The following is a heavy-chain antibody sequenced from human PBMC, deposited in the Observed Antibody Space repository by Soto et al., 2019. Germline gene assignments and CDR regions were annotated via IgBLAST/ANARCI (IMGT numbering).Heavy chain of an antibody. V-gene: IGHV5-51*01. CDR1: GYSFTSYW. J-gene: IGHJ4*02. CDR2: IYPGDSDT. D-gene: IGHD3-3*01. CDR3: ARHGNDFWSGYYIDY. Sequence: PGESLKISCKGSGYSFTSYWICRVRQMPGKGLEWMGIIYPGDSDTRYSPSFQGQVTISADKSISTAYLQWSSLKASDTAMYYCARHGNDFWSGYYIDYWGQGTLVTVSS.